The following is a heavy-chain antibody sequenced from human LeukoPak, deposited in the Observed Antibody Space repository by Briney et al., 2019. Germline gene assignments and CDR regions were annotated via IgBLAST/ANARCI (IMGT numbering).Heavy chain of an antibody. V-gene: IGHV3-23*01. J-gene: IGHJ5*02. Sequence: GGSLRLSCAASGLTFNSHSMSWVRQAPGMGLEWVSAISGSGSSTYYADSVKGRFTVSRDNSKNTLYLQMHSLRAEDTAVYYCAKNKRVLEWFEKDNRFDPWGQGTLVTVSS. CDR3: AKNKRVLEWFEKDNRFDP. CDR1: GLTFNSHS. D-gene: IGHD3-3*01. CDR2: ISGSGSST.